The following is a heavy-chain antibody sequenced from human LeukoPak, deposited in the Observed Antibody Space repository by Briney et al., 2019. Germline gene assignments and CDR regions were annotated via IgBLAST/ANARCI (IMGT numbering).Heavy chain of an antibody. CDR3: ARETSGGSCYVY. D-gene: IGHD2-15*01. V-gene: IGHV1-2*02. CDR2: INPNSGGT. J-gene: IGHJ4*02. Sequence: ASVKVSCKASGYTFTGYYVHWVRQAPGQGLEWMGWINPNSGGTNYAQKFQGRVTMTRDTSISTAYMELSRLRSDDTAVYYCARETSGGSCYVYWGQRTRLTVSS. CDR1: GYTFTGYY.